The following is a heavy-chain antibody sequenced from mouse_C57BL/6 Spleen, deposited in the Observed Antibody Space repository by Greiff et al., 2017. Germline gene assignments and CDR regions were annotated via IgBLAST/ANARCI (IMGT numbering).Heavy chain of an antibody. J-gene: IGHJ1*03. V-gene: IGHV1-4*01. CDR2: INPSSGYT. Sequence: VQLQQSGAELARPGASVKMSCKASGYTFTSYTMHWVKQRPGQGLEWIGYINPSSGYTKYNQKFKDKATLTADKSSSTAYMQLSSLTSEDSAVYYCARRRIYDYDVDFDVWGTGTTVTVSS. CDR1: GYTFTSYT. D-gene: IGHD2-4*01. CDR3: ARRRIYDYDVDFDV.